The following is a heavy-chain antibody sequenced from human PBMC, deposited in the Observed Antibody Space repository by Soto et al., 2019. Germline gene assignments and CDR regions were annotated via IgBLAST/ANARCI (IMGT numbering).Heavy chain of an antibody. V-gene: IGHV1-18*01. CDR3: ARGLRFLDWLLQPYYYYYGMDV. CDR1: GYTFTSYG. Sequence: QVQLVQSGAEVKKPGASVKVSCKASGYTFTSYGISWVRQAPGQGLEWMGWISAYNGNTNYAQNLQGRVTMTTDTSTSTAYMELRSLRSDDTAVYYCARGLRFLDWLLQPYYYYYGMDVWGQGTTVTVSS. CDR2: ISAYNGNT. D-gene: IGHD3-3*01. J-gene: IGHJ6*02.